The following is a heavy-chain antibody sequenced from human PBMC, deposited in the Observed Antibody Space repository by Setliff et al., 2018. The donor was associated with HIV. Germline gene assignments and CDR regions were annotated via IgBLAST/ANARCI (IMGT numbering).Heavy chain of an antibody. CDR3: ARDKWLGFDY. Sequence: SVKVSCKASGGTFSSYAISWVRQAPGQGLEWMGGIIPIFGNTKYSQKFQGRVTITRDTSASTAYMELSSLRSEDTAVYYCARDKWLGFDYWGQGTLVTVSS. CDR2: IIPIFGNT. J-gene: IGHJ4*02. D-gene: IGHD6-19*01. V-gene: IGHV1-69*05. CDR1: GGTFSSYA.